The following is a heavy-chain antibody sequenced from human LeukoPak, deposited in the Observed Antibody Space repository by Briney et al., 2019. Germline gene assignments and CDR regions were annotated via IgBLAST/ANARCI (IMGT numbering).Heavy chain of an antibody. J-gene: IGHJ4*02. Sequence: SETLSLTCTVSGGPISSSSYYWGWIRQPPGKGLEWIGCIYYSGSTYYNPTLKSRVTISVDTSKNQFSLKLSSVTAADTAVYYCARHEGTAVAEYYFAYWGQGTPVTVSS. D-gene: IGHD6-19*01. CDR1: GGPISSSSYY. V-gene: IGHV4-39*01. CDR2: IYYSGST. CDR3: ARHEGTAVAEYYFAY.